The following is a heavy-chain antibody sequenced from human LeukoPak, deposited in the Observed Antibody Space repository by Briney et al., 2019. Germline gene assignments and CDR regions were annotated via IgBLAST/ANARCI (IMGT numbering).Heavy chain of an antibody. CDR3: ARLFLTGYYTQGTDAFDI. D-gene: IGHD3-9*01. J-gene: IGHJ3*02. Sequence: SETLSLTCTVSGGSISSYYWSWIRQPPGKGLEWIGYIYYSGSTNYNPSLKSRVTISVDTSKNQFSLKLSSVTAADTAVYYCARLFLTGYYTQGTDAFDIWGQGTMVTVSS. CDR2: IYYSGST. V-gene: IGHV4-59*01. CDR1: GGSISSYY.